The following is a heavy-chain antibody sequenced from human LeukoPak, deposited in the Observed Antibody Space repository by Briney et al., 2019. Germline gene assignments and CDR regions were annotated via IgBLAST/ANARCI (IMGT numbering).Heavy chain of an antibody. J-gene: IGHJ6*03. V-gene: IGHV1-8*01. CDR1: GYTFTSYD. Sequence: ASVKVSCKASGYTFTSYDINWVRQATGQGLVWMGWMNPNSGNTGYAQKFQGRVTMTRNTSISTAYMELSSLRAEDTAVYYCARDFNRGGYYYYYMDVWGKGTTVTVSS. D-gene: IGHD3-10*01. CDR2: MNPNSGNT. CDR3: ARDFNRGGYYYYYMDV.